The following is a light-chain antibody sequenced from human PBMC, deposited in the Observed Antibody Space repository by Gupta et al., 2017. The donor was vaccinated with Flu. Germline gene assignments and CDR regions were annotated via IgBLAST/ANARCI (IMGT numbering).Light chain of an antibody. CDR1: HSISTY. J-gene: IGKJ1*01. CDR2: AVS. Sequence: PTLVQASVGARRSITSLVSHSISTYLHWYQQRPGKSPKLLIYAVSSRETGVPSRFSGSGSGTDFTLTISRLQPEDFANYYCLQGAGTPKAFGQGTKLEIK. CDR3: LQGAGTPKA. V-gene: IGKV1-39*01.